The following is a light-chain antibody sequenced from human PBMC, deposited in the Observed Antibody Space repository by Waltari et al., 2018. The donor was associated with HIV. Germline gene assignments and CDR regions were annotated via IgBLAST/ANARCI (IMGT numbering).Light chain of an antibody. V-gene: IGLV1-40*01. Sequence: QSVLTQPPSVSGAPGQRVTISCTGSTSNIRGHPVHWFRQLPGAAPKLLIYDDDVRPSGVSYRFSGSKSDTSASLAIAGLQAEDEADYYCQSYDDTVSLEVFGGGTRLTVL. CDR1: TSNIRGHP. J-gene: IGLJ2*01. CDR2: DDD. CDR3: QSYDDTVSLEV.